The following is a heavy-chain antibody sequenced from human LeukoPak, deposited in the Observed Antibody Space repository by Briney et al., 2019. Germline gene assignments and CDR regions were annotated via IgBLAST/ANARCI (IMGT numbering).Heavy chain of an antibody. CDR3: ATVRNYYGSGSYYNAEDY. D-gene: IGHD3-10*01. V-gene: IGHV1-24*01. CDR1: GYTLTELS. CDR2: FDPEDGET. Sequence: GASVKVSCNVSGYTLTELSMHWVRQAPGKGLEWMGGFDPEDGETIYAQKFQGRVTMTEDTSTDTAYMELSSLRSEDTAVYYCATVRNYYGSGSYYNAEDYWGQGTLVTVSS. J-gene: IGHJ4*02.